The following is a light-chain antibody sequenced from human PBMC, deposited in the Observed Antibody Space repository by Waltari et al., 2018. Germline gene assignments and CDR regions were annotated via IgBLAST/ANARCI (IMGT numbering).Light chain of an antibody. CDR2: GES. CDR3: PHYGSSTGYT. J-gene: IGKJ2*01. CDR1: QSVSSSF. V-gene: IGKV3-20*01. Sequence: EIVLTQSPGTLSLSPGERATLSCRASQSVSSSFLVWYQQKPGQAPRLRIYGESSRATGIPDRFSGSGSGADFTLTISRLEPEDFAVYYCPHYGSSTGYTFGQGTTLEIK.